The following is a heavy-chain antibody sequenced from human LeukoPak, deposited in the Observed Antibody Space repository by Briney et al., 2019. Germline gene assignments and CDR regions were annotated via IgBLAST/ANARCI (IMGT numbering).Heavy chain of an antibody. Sequence: PGGSLRLSCAASGLNFRNYWMSWVRQAPGKGLEWVANIHPDGGTKNYVGSVKGRFTISRGNAANSLDLQMNSLRVEDTAVYYCASTFPYCSGDSCALGAQGTLVTVSS. V-gene: IGHV3-7*01. CDR3: ASTFPYCSGDSCAL. CDR1: GLNFRNYW. D-gene: IGHD2-15*01. J-gene: IGHJ4*02. CDR2: IHPDGGTK.